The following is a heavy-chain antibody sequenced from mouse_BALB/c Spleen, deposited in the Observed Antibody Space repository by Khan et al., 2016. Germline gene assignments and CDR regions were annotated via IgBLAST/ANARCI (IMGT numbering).Heavy chain of an antibody. CDR2: ISYDGSN. CDR3: ARGGWVRPGAY. D-gene: IGHD2-2*01. Sequence: EVQLQESGPGLVKPSQSLSLTCSVTGYSITSGYYWNWIRQFPGNKLEWMGNISYDGSNNYNPSLKNRISITRDTPKNQFFLKLNSVTTEDTATYYCARGGWVRPGAYWGQGTLVTVSA. CDR1: GYSITSGYY. J-gene: IGHJ3*01. V-gene: IGHV3-6*02.